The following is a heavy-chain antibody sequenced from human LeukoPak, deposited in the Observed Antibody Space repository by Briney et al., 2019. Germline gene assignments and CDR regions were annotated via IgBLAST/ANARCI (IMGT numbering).Heavy chain of an antibody. CDR2: IYSSVST. CDR1: GGSISGYY. CDR3: AREMGFCGSTNRFHQD. V-gene: IGHV4-4*07. Sequence: SETLSLTCTVSGGSISGYYWNWIRQPAGKGLEWIGRIYSSVSTTYNPSLKSRVTMSVDTSRNQFSLKLTSVTAADTAVYYCAREMGFCGSTNRFHQDWGQGTLVTVSS. D-gene: IGHD2-2*01. J-gene: IGHJ4*02.